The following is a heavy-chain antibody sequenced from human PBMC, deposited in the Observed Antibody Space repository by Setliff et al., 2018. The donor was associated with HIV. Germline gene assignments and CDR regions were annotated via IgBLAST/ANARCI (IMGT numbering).Heavy chain of an antibody. V-gene: IGHV4-59*11. Sequence: SETLSLTCTVSGGSISVHYWSWRRQPPGKGLEWIGSMYASGSTDSNPSLKRRVTISVDRFRNQFSLQLRSVTAADTAVYYCARGPSGTYYREFDFWGQGTLVTVSS. CDR3: ARGPSGTYYREFDF. J-gene: IGHJ4*02. CDR1: GGSISVHY. D-gene: IGHD1-26*01. CDR2: MYASGST.